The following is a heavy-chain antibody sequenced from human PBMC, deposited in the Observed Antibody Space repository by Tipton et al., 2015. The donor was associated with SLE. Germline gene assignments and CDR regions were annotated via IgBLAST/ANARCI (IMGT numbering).Heavy chain of an antibody. CDR2: IYYSGST. J-gene: IGHJ3*02. Sequence: TLSLTCTVSGGSISSSSYYWGWIRQPPGKGLEWIGSIYYSGSTYYNPSLKSRVTISVDTSKNQFSLKLSSVTAADTAVYYCARDLGDDIWGQGTMVTVFS. CDR1: GGSISSSSYY. D-gene: IGHD3-16*01. V-gene: IGHV4-39*07. CDR3: ARDLGDDI.